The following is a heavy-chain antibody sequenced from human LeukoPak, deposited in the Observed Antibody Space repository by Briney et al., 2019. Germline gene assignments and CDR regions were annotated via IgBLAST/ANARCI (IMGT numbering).Heavy chain of an antibody. V-gene: IGHV1-46*01. CDR1: GYTFTSYY. CDR2: TNPNDVST. J-gene: IGHJ4*02. Sequence: ASVKVSCKASGYTFTSYYMHWVRQAPGQGLEWMGTTNPNDVSTNYAQKFQGRVTMTRGMSTSTVYMELSSLRSEDTAVYYCARGYSYGYFCDYWGQGTLVTVSS. CDR3: ARGYSYGYFCDY. D-gene: IGHD5-18*01.